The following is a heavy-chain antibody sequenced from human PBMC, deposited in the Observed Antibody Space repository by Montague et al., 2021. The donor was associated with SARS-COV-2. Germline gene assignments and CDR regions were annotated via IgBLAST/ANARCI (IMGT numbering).Heavy chain of an antibody. Sequence: SETLSLTCSVSGGSMINNYWSWIRQPPGKGLEWMGYIDDTGSTGYNPSLESRATLSIDTSKNEFSLKLTSVTAADTAVYYCAGGGGRLHYSYDYGMDVWGQGTTVTVSS. CDR3: AGGGGRLHYSYDYGMDV. V-gene: IGHV4-59*01. D-gene: IGHD3-16*02. J-gene: IGHJ6*02. CDR2: IDDTGST. CDR1: GGSMINNY.